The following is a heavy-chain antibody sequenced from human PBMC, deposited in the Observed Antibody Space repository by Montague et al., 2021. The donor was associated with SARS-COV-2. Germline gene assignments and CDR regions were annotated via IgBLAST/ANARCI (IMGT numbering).Heavy chain of an antibody. CDR1: GGSITDRTYY. D-gene: IGHD6-13*01. J-gene: IGHJ4*02. CDR2: INYSGTT. V-gene: IGHV4-39*01. Sequence: SETLSLTCSVSGGSITDRTYYWGCIRQSPGKGLEWIGAINYSGTTYYNPSLKSRVTISLDTAKNQFSLKMTSVTAADTAVYYCARHWGIAAAGNWGQETLVTVFS. CDR3: ARHWGIAAAGN.